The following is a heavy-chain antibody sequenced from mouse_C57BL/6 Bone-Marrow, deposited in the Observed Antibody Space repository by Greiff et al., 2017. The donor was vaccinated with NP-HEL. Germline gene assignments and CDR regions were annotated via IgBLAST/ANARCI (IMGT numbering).Heavy chain of an antibody. CDR1: GFTFSSYT. J-gene: IGHJ2*01. V-gene: IGHV5-9*01. CDR3: ARRAYYSISYYFDY. CDR2: ISGGGGNT. Sequence: EVKLMESGGGLVKPGGSLKLSCAASGFTFSSYTMSWVRQTPEKRLEWVATISGGGGNTYYPASVQGRFTISRDNAKNTLYLQMSSLRSEDTALYYCARRAYYSISYYFDYWGQGTTLTVSS. D-gene: IGHD2-5*01.